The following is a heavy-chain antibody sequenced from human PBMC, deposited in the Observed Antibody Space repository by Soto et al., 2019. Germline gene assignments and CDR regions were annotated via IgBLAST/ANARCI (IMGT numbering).Heavy chain of an antibody. V-gene: IGHV3-23*01. CDR3: AKGGADLLAAFDV. Sequence: GQLLESGGGMVQPGGSLRLSCAASGFTFSRFAMNWVRLPPGRGLEWVSAVTSTASCTHYADSVKGRFTISRDKSKNTLYLQMNSLRAEDTAVYYCAKGGADLLAAFDVWGQGTMVTVSS. D-gene: IGHD1-26*01. J-gene: IGHJ3*01. CDR2: VTSTASCT. CDR1: GFTFSRFA.